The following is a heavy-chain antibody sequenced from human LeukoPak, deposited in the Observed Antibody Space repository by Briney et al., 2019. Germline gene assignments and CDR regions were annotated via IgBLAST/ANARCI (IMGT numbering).Heavy chain of an antibody. D-gene: IGHD3-22*01. Sequence: SETLSLTCTVSGGSISSYYWSWIRQPPGKGLEWIGQINHSGSTNYNPSLKSRVTISVDTSKNRFSLKLTSVTAADTAVYYCATWTLYDFDSSGYTDYWGQGTLVTVSS. V-gene: IGHV4-59*04. CDR2: INHSGST. J-gene: IGHJ4*02. CDR3: ATWTLYDFDSSGYTDY. CDR1: GGSISSYY.